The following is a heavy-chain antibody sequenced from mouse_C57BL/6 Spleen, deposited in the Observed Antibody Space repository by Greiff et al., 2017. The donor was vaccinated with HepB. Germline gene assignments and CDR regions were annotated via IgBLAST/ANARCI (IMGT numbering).Heavy chain of an antibody. D-gene: IGHD3-3*01. Sequence: QVQLQQSGAELVRPGSSVKLSCKASGYTFTSYWMHWVKQRPIQGLEWIGNIDPSDSETHYNQKFKDKATLTVDKSSSTAYMQLSSLTSEDSAVYYCAKGGGLGGSWFAYWGQGTLVTVSA. CDR1: GYTFTSYW. V-gene: IGHV1-52*01. CDR2: IDPSDSET. J-gene: IGHJ3*01. CDR3: AKGGGLGGSWFAY.